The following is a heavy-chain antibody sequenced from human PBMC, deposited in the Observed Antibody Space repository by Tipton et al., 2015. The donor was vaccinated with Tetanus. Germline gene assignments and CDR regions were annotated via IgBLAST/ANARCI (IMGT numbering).Heavy chain of an antibody. V-gene: IGHV3-7*01. D-gene: IGHD6-19*01. CDR2: IKQDGSEK. Sequence: SLRLSCAASGFTFSSYWMSWVRQAPGKGLEWVANIKQDGSEKNYVDSVKGRFAISRDNAKNTVYLQMNSLGAEDTAVYYCARALAVAGTGGFDPWGQGTLVTVSS. J-gene: IGHJ5*02. CDR1: GFTFSSYW. CDR3: ARALAVAGTGGFDP.